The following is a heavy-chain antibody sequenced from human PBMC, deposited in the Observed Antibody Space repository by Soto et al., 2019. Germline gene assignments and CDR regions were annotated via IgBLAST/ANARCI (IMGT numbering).Heavy chain of an antibody. J-gene: IGHJ4*02. Sequence: GGSLRLSCAASGFTFISYAMSWVRQAPGKGLEWVSAISGSGGSTYYADSVKGRFTISRDSSKNTLYLQMNSLRAEDTAVYYCAKDITRSTIFGRFDYWGQGTLVTDSS. CDR2: ISGSGGST. V-gene: IGHV3-23*01. D-gene: IGHD3-3*01. CDR1: GFTFISYA. CDR3: AKDITRSTIFGRFDY.